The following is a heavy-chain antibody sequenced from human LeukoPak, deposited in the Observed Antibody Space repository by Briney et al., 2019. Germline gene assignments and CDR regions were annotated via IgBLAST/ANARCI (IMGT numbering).Heavy chain of an antibody. Sequence: SETLSLTCTVSGGSISSSSYYWGWIRQPPGKGLEWIGSIYYSGSTYYNPSLKSRVTISVDTSKNQFSLKLSSVTAADTAVYYCARLELVVINAFDIWGQGTMVTVSS. CDR2: IYYSGST. D-gene: IGHD3-22*01. CDR3: ARLELVVINAFDI. CDR1: GGSISSSSYY. V-gene: IGHV4-39*01. J-gene: IGHJ3*02.